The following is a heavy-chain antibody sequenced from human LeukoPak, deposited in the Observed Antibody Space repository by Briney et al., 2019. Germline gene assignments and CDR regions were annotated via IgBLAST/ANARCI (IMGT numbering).Heavy chain of an antibody. Sequence: PSETLSLTCAVYGGSFSGYYWSWIRQPPGKGLEWIGEINHSGSTNYNPSLKSRVTISVDTSKNQFSLKLSSVTAADTAVYYCAREQCSSTSCYREYYYYGMDVWGQGTTVTVSS. D-gene: IGHD2-2*01. V-gene: IGHV4-34*01. CDR3: AREQCSSTSCYREYYYYGMDV. J-gene: IGHJ6*02. CDR2: INHSGST. CDR1: GGSFSGYY.